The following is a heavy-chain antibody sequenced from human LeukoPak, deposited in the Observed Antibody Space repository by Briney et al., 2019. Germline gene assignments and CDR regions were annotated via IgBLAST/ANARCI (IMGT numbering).Heavy chain of an antibody. CDR3: ARPEGSGWYDI. D-gene: IGHD6-19*01. J-gene: IGHJ3*02. V-gene: IGHV4-59*08. CDR2: IPYSGLT. Sequence: PSETLSLTCTVSGGSISSYYWSWIRQPPGKGLEWIGHIPYSGLTNYNPSLKSRVTISVDTSKNQFPLNLSSVTAADTAVYYCARPEGSGWYDIWGQGRMVTVSS. CDR1: GGSISSYY.